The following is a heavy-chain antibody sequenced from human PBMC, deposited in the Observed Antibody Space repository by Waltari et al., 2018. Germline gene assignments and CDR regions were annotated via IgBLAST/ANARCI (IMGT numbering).Heavy chain of an antibody. V-gene: IGHV1-18*01. J-gene: IGHJ4*02. D-gene: IGHD3-10*01. CDR1: GYTLTALS. CDR2: ISAYNGNT. CDR3: ARHMVRGVIGY. Sequence: QVQLVQSGAEVKKPGASVKVSCKVSGYTLTALSMHWVRQAPGKGLEWMGWISAYNGNTNYAQKLQGRVTMTTDTSTSTAYMELRSLRSDDTAVYYCARHMVRGVIGYWGQGTLVTVSS.